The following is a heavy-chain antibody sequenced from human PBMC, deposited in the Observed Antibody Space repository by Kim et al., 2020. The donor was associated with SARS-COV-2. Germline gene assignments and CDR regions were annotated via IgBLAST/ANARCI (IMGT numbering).Heavy chain of an antibody. V-gene: IGHV3-23*01. J-gene: IGHJ5*01. CDR3: TKGGASAGYSWQRAVDS. CDR1: GFTYGPSV. D-gene: IGHD2-15*01. CDR2: TGGGGGST. Sequence: GGSLRLSCAASGFTYGPSVMTWVRQAPGKGLEWVSTTGGGGGSTYYADSVKGRFTISSDSSKNTLYLQMNNLRVEDTALYCTKGGASAGYSWQRAVDSWG.